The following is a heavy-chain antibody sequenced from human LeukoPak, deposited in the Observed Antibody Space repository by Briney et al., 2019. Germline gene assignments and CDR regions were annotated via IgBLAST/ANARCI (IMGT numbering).Heavy chain of an antibody. J-gene: IGHJ4*02. V-gene: IGHV3-30*02. Sequence: GGSLRLSCAASGFTFSSYGMHWVRQAPGKGLEWVAFIRYDGSNKYYADSVKGRFTISRDNSKNTLYLQMNSLRAEDTAVYYCAKDGYCSSTSCGQPWGQGTLVTVSS. CDR1: GFTFSSYG. CDR2: IRYDGSNK. D-gene: IGHD2-2*03. CDR3: AKDGYCSSTSCGQP.